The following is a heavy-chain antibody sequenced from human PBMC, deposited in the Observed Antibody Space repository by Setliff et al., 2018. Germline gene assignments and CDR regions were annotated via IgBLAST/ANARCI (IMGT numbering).Heavy chain of an antibody. V-gene: IGHV5-51*01. Sequence: PGESLKISCKGSGYSFTSDWIGWVRQMPGKGLEWMGFIYPGDSDTRYSPSFEGQVTISGDKSTSTAYLQWSSLKASDTAIYYCARVGPLTDDAFDIWGQGTMVTVSS. CDR3: ARVGPLTDDAFDI. D-gene: IGHD1-26*01. CDR1: GYSFTSDW. J-gene: IGHJ3*02. CDR2: IYPGDSDT.